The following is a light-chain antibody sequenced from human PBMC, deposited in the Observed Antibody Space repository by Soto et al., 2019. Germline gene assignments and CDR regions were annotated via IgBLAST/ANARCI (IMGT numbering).Light chain of an antibody. CDR2: GAS. CDR3: QQYGSSSFT. CDR1: QSLSSY. Sequence: EIVLTQSPATLSLSPGERATLSCRASQSLSSYLAWYQQKPGQAPRLLIYGASNRATGIPARFSGSGSGTDFTLTISRLEPADFAAYYCQQYGSSSFTFGPGTKVDIK. V-gene: IGKV3-20*01. J-gene: IGKJ3*01.